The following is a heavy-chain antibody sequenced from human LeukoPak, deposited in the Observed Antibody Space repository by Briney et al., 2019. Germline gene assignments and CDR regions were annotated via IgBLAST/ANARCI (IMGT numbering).Heavy chain of an antibody. CDR3: ARKPSSSSRYDY. J-gene: IGHJ4*02. CDR2: IYDSGST. CDR1: GGSISSYY. V-gene: IGHV4-59*01. D-gene: IGHD6-13*01. Sequence: SETLSLTCTVSGGSISSYYWTWIRQPPGKGLEWIGFIYDSGSTYYNPSLKSRVTISLDTSKNQFSLKMSSVTAADTAVYYCARKPSSSSRYDYWGQGTLVTVSS.